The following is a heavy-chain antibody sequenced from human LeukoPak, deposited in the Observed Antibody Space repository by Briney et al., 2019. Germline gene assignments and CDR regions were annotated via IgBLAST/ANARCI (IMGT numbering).Heavy chain of an antibody. J-gene: IGHJ5*02. CDR2: INHSGST. CDR3: ARAEMATITPWFDP. Sequence: SETLSLTCAVYGGSFSGYYWSWIRQPPGKGLEWIGEINHSGSTNYNPSLKSRVTISVDTSKNQFSLKLSSVTAADTAVYYCARAEMATITPWFDPWGRGTLSPSPQ. D-gene: IGHD5-24*01. CDR1: GGSFSGYY. V-gene: IGHV4-34*01.